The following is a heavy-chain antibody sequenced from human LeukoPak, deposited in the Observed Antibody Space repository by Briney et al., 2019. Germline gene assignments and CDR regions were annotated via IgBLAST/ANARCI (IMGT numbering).Heavy chain of an antibody. CDR2: VFRLQTVRT. Sequence: SETLSLTCTVSDSSITSTYYWAWFRQPPGKGLEWIATVFRLQTVRTFNNPSLGSRVTTSLDPSHNQSSLNLTSVTAADTALYFCARVLHAPYLIDSWGQGTLVTVSS. V-gene: IGHV4-38-2*02. D-gene: IGHD2-8*01. J-gene: IGHJ4*02. CDR3: ARVLHAPYLIDS. CDR1: DSSITSTYY.